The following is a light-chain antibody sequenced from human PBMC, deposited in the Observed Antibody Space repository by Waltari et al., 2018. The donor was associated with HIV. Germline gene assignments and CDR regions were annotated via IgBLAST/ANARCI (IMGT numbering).Light chain of an antibody. Sequence: QSALTQPRSVSGSPGQSVTISCPGTSSDVGGYYYVSWSQQHPSNAPKLMIYDVSKRPSGVPDRFSGSKSGNTASLTISGLQAEDEADYYCCSYAGSYSWVFGGGTKLTVL. J-gene: IGLJ3*02. V-gene: IGLV2-11*01. CDR3: CSYAGSYSWV. CDR1: SSDVGGYYY. CDR2: DVS.